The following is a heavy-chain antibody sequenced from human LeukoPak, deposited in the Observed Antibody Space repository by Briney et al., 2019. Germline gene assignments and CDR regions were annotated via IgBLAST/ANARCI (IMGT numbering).Heavy chain of an antibody. CDR2: IYNSGWT. J-gene: IGHJ3*02. D-gene: IGHD2-2*01. CDR1: GGFLSSYY. Sequence: PSETVSLTCTVSGGFLSSYYWSWIRQPAAKGLEGIGRIYNSGWTNYNPSRKSRVTMSVDTSKNQFSLKLSSVTAADTAVYYCARDGWEYCSSTSCYVFVIWGQGTMVTVSS. CDR3: ARDGWEYCSSTSCYVFVI. V-gene: IGHV4-4*07.